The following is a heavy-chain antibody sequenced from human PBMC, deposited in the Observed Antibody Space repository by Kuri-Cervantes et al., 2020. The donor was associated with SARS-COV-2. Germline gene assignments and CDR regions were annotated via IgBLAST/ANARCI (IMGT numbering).Heavy chain of an antibody. D-gene: IGHD5-18*01. Sequence: LRLSCTVSGGSISSYYWSWIRQPPGKGLEWIGYIYYSGGTNYNPSLKSRVTISVDTSKNQFSLKLSSVTAADTAVYYCATAEDTARPWYFDLWGRGTLVTVSS. CDR2: IYYSGGT. CDR1: GGSISSYY. V-gene: IGHV4-59*01. J-gene: IGHJ2*01. CDR3: ATAEDTARPWYFDL.